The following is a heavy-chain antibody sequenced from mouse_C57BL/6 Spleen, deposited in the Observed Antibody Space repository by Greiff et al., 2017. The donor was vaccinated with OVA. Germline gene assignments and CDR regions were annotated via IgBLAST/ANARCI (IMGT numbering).Heavy chain of an antibody. V-gene: IGHV14-3*01. D-gene: IGHD2-2*01. CDR2: IDPATGNS. CDR1: GFTIKNTY. Sequence: EVKLQESVAELVRPGASVKLSCTASGFTIKNTYMHWVQQRPEQGLEWIGRIDPATGNSTYAPKFPGKATITADTSSTPAYLQLGSLTSEDAAIYYCAMVRNLFFDYWGQGTTLTVSS. CDR3: AMVRNLFFDY. J-gene: IGHJ2*01.